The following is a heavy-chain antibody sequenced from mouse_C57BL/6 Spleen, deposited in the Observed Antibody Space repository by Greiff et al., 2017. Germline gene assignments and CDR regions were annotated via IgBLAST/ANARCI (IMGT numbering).Heavy chain of an antibody. J-gene: IGHJ3*01. CDR1: GYTFTSYW. D-gene: IGHD2-2*01. CDR3: ARYGYGKGFSY. Sequence: QVQLQQPGAELVKPGASVKLSCKASGYTFTSYWMHWVKQRPGQGLEWIGMIHPNSGSTNYNEKFKSKATLTVDKSSSTAYMQLSSLTSEDSAVYYCARYGYGKGFSYWGQGTLVTVSA. CDR2: IHPNSGST. V-gene: IGHV1-64*01.